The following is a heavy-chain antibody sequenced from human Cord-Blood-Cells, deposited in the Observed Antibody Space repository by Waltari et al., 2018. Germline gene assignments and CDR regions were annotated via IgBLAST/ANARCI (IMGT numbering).Heavy chain of an antibody. CDR2: INHSGST. J-gene: IGHJ4*02. CDR1: GGSFSGSY. Sequence: QVQLQQWGAGLLKPSETLSLTCAVYGGSFSGSYRSWIRQPPGKGLEWIGEINHSGSTNYNPSLKSRVTISVDTSKNQFSLKLSSVTAADTAVYYCARGVGGNFDYWGQGTLVTVSS. CDR3: ARGVGGNFDY. D-gene: IGHD2-15*01. V-gene: IGHV4-34*01.